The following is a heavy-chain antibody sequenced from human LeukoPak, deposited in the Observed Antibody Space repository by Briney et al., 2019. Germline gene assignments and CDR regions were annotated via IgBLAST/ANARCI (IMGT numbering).Heavy chain of an antibody. CDR1: GFTFSSYW. D-gene: IGHD1-1*01. J-gene: IGHJ4*01. V-gene: IGHV3-74*01. CDR2: INSDGSST. Sequence: GGSLRLSCAASGFTFSSYWMHWVRQAPGKGLVWVSRINSDGSSTSSAHSGKGRFTIARDNAKNTLYLQMKSLRAEDTAVYYCAADLWKGNYWGQGTLVTVSS. CDR3: AADLWKGNY.